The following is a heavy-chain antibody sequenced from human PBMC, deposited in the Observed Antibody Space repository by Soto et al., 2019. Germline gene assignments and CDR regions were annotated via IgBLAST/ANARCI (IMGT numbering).Heavy chain of an antibody. Sequence: PGGSLRLSCAASGFTFSSYWMHWVRQAPGKGLVWVSRINSDGSSTSYADSVKGRFTISRDNAKNTLYLQMNSLRAEDTAVYYCARDLFGYGDDRYYYGMDVWGQGTTVTVSS. V-gene: IGHV3-74*01. J-gene: IGHJ6*02. D-gene: IGHD4-17*01. CDR1: GFTFSSYW. CDR2: INSDGSST. CDR3: ARDLFGYGDDRYYYGMDV.